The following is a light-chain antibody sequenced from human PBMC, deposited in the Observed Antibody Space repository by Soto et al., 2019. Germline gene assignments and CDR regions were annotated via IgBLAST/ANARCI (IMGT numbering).Light chain of an antibody. CDR3: QLYTDWPPIP. Sequence: EIMMTQSPGTLSVSPGERATLSCRASESVSNNLAWYQQKPGHAPRHIIYYASTRATGIPDRFSGSGSGTECTLTITSLQSEDFALYYCQLYTDWPPIPFGQGKRLDI. J-gene: IGKJ5*01. CDR2: YAS. V-gene: IGKV3-15*01. CDR1: ESVSNN.